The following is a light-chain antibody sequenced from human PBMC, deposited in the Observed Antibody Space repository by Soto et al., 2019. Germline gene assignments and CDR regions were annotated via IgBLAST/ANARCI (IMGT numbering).Light chain of an antibody. J-gene: IGLJ3*02. V-gene: IGLV8-61*01. CDR3: VLYMGSGIWV. CDR2: STN. Sequence: QAVVTQEPSFSVSPGRTVTLTCGLSSGSVSTSYYPSWYQQNPGQAPRKLIYSTNTSSSGVPDRFSGSILVNKAALTIMGAQADDESDYACVLYMGSGIWVFGGGTKLTVL. CDR1: SGSVSTSYY.